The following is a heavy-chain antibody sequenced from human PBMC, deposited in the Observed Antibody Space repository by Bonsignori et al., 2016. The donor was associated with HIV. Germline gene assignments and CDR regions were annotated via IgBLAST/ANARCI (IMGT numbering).Heavy chain of an antibody. CDR1: GGSISSGSYF. D-gene: IGHD3-9*01. J-gene: IGHJ4*02. V-gene: IGHV4-61*02. Sequence: SETLSLTCSVSGGSISSGSYFWSWIRQPAGKGLEWIGRFYSSGSTDYNPSLKSRVTISVDTSKNQFSLTLTSVTAADTAVYYCARTHLLEHFDWTFDSWGQGTLVTVSS. CDR3: ARTHLLEHFDWTFDS. CDR2: FYSSGST.